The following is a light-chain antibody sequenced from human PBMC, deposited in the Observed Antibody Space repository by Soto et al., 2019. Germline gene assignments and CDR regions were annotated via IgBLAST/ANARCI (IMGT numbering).Light chain of an antibody. Sequence: SYELTQPPSVSVAPGQTARITCGGNNIGSKTVHWYQQKPGQAPVLVIYDDTDRPSGIPERFSGSNSGNTATLTIRGLEAGDEADYYCHVWDSSSDHHVFGAGTKVTVL. CDR1: NIGSKT. V-gene: IGLV3-21*02. J-gene: IGLJ1*01. CDR3: HVWDSSSDHHV. CDR2: DDT.